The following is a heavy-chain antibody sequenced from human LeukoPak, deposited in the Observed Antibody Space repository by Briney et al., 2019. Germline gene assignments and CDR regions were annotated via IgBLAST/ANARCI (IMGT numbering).Heavy chain of an antibody. Sequence: SETLSLTCAVYGGSFSGYYWSWIRQPPGKGLEWIGEINHSGSTYYNPSLKSRVTISVDTSKNQFSLKLSSVTAADTAVYYCARVALRYFDWLLRDYYYYYMDVWGKGTTVTISS. CDR1: GGSFSGYY. V-gene: IGHV4-34*01. J-gene: IGHJ6*03. D-gene: IGHD3-9*01. CDR3: ARVALRYFDWLLRDYYYYYMDV. CDR2: INHSGST.